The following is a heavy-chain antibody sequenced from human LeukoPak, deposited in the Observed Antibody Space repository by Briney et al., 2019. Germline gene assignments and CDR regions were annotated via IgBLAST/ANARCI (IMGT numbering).Heavy chain of an antibody. V-gene: IGHV4-31*03. CDR1: GGPISSGGYY. CDR3: ARDGCSGGSCYIDY. Sequence: SETLSFTCTVSGGPISSGGYYWSWIRQHPGKGLEWIGYIYYSGSTYYNPSLKSRVTISVDTSKNQFSLKLSSVTAADTAVYYCARDGCSGGSCYIDYWGQGTLVTVSS. CDR2: IYYSGST. J-gene: IGHJ4*02. D-gene: IGHD2-15*01.